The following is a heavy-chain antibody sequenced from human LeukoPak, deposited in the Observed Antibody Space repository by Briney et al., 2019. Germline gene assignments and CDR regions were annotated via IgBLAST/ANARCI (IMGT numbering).Heavy chain of an antibody. V-gene: IGHV3-66*02. D-gene: IGHD5-12*01. CDR1: GFTVSTNY. J-gene: IGHJ4*02. CDR3: ARGGAGYAFGY. Sequence: PGGSLRLSCAASGFTVSTNYMSWVRQAPGKGLEWDSVISSGGTPYYADSVKGRFTISRDSSENTLYLQMHSLRAEDTAVYYCARGGAGYAFGYWGQGTLVTVSS. CDR2: ISSGGTP.